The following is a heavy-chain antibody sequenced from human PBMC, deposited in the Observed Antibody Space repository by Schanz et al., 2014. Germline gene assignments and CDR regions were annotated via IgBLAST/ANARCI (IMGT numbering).Heavy chain of an antibody. CDR1: GFTFSAFG. J-gene: IGHJ4*02. Sequence: HVQLVESGGGVVQPGGSLRLSCAASGFTFSAFGMHWVRQAPGTGLDWVAFIAYDGSRKYYGDSVRGRFTISRDKSKNTLDRQMNSLRAEDTAIYYCTKPPPAYTSTWYTYYCDDGGQGTLVTVSS. V-gene: IGHV3-33*05. D-gene: IGHD6-13*01. CDR2: IAYDGSRK. CDR3: TKPPPAYTSTWYTYYCDD.